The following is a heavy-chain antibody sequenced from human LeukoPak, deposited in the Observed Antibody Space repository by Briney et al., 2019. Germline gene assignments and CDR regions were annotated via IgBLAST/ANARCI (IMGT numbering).Heavy chain of an antibody. CDR2: IYYSGST. Sequence: PSETLSLTCTVSGGSISSSSYYWGWIRQPPGKGLEWIGSIYYSGSTYYNPSLKSRVTISVDTSKNQFSLKLSSVTAADTAVYYCARHDHGDRGWFDPWGEGTLVTVSS. J-gene: IGHJ5*02. V-gene: IGHV4-39*01. CDR1: GGSISSSSYY. D-gene: IGHD4-17*01. CDR3: ARHDHGDRGWFDP.